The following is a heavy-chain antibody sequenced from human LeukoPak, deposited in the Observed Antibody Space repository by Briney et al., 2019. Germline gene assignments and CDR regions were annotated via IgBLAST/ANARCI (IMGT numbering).Heavy chain of an antibody. CDR3: AKDMGGRLGP. CDR1: GFTFSTFA. J-gene: IGHJ5*02. Sequence: GGSLRLSCAASGFTFSTFAMHWVRQAPGKGLQWVALISYDSTNIHYADSVRGRFTISRDNSNNTLYLQMNSLKVEDTAIYFCAKDMGGRLGPWGQGTLVTVSS. V-gene: IGHV3-30-3*01. D-gene: IGHD1-26*01. CDR2: ISYDSTNI.